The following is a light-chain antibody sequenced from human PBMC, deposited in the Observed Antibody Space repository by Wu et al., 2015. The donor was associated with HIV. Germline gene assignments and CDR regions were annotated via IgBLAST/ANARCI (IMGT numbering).Light chain of an antibody. CDR3: QQSYYAPLHL. Sequence: DIQMTQSPSSLSASVRDRVTITCRASQSINNDLNWYQQKPGRAPKLLIYAASTLQSGVPSRFSGSRSGTDFTLTIRSLQPEDFATYYCQQSYYAPLHLFGG. CDR2: AAS. J-gene: IGKJ4*01. CDR1: QSINND. V-gene: IGKV1-39*01.